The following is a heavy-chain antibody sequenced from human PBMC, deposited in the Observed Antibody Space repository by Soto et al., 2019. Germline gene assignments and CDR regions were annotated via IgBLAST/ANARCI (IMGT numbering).Heavy chain of an antibody. V-gene: IGHV5-10-1*01. Sequence: PGEALKVSCKGCVYSFTSYWISWVRQMPGKGLEWMGRIDPSDSYTNYSPSFQGHVTISADKSISTAYLQWSSLKASDTAMYYCARRPSPIAARPSYYYGMDVWGQGTTVTVSS. CDR1: VYSFTSYW. J-gene: IGHJ6*02. CDR2: IDPSDSYT. CDR3: ARRPSPIAARPSYYYGMDV. D-gene: IGHD6-6*01.